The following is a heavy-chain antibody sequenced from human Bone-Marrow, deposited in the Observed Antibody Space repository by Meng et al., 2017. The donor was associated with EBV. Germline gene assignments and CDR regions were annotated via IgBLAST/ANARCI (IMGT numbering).Heavy chain of an antibody. Sequence: QVALVESWGGVVPPGRSLRFSWAASGFTFSSYGIHWVRQAPGKGLEWVAVISYDGSNKYYADSVKGRFTISRDNSKNTLYLQMNSLRAEDTAVYYCAKDLDLYFDYWGQGTLVTVSS. J-gene: IGHJ4*02. CDR3: AKDLDLYFDY. CDR1: GFTFSSYG. CDR2: ISYDGSNK. V-gene: IGHV3-30*18.